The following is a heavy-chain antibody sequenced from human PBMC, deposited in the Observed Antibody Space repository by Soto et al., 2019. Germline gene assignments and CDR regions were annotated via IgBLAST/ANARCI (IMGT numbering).Heavy chain of an antibody. V-gene: IGHV3-30-3*01. J-gene: IGHJ4*02. Sequence: GGSLRLSCSVSGFTLTTYSMHWVRQAPGKGLEWVAVVTFEGINKHYRDSVKGRFTISRDIAKNMLYLQMTSLRLEDTALYYCARAPHIIEAAGNYFDYWGQRTLVTVSS. CDR1: GFTLTTYS. CDR3: ARAPHIIEAAGNYFDY. CDR2: VTFEGINK. D-gene: IGHD6-13*01.